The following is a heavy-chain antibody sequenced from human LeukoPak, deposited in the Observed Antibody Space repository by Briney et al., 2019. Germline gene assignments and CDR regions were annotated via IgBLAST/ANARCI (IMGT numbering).Heavy chain of an antibody. CDR1: GGTFSSYA. Sequence: GASVKVSCKPSGGTFSSYAISWVRQAPGQGLEWMGGIIPIFGTANYAQKFQGRVTITADESTSTAYMELSSLRSEDTAVYYCARDLGRAYYDILTGYPRAHYGMDVWGKGTTVTVSS. CDR3: ARDLGRAYYDILTGYPRAHYGMDV. J-gene: IGHJ6*04. D-gene: IGHD3-9*01. CDR2: IIPIFGTA. V-gene: IGHV1-69*13.